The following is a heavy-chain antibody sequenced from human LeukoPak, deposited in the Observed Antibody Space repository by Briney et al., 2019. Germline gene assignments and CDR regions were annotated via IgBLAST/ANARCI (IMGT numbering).Heavy chain of an antibody. CDR1: GYSISSGYY. Sequence: SETLSLTCTVSGYSISSGYYWGWIRQPPGKGLEWIGSIYHSGSTYYNPSLKSRVTISVDTSKNQFSLKLSSVTAADTAVYYCARADYYDSSLDYWGQGTLVTVSS. D-gene: IGHD3-22*01. CDR3: ARADYYDSSLDY. J-gene: IGHJ4*02. V-gene: IGHV4-38-2*02. CDR2: IYHSGST.